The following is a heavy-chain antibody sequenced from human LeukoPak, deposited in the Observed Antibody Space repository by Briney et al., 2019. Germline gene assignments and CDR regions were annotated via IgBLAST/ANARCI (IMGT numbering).Heavy chain of an antibody. Sequence: SETLSLTCGVSGGSITSTNWWSWVRPPPGQGLGWIGEISLTGRTNYNPSLIGRVIMSLDESRNQLSLTLTSVTAADTAMYYCTRESGPYCPFGYWGQGTLVVVPS. V-gene: IGHV4-4*02. CDR2: ISLTGRT. CDR3: TRESGPYCPFGY. D-gene: IGHD1-26*01. J-gene: IGHJ4*02. CDR1: GGSITSTNW.